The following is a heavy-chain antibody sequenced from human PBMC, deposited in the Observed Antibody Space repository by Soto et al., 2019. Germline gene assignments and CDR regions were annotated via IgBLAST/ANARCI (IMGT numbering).Heavy chain of an antibody. J-gene: IGHJ4*02. CDR1: KLTVGSSY. CDR3: VSSAGFCSGGSCYDY. CDR2: IYSGGLT. D-gene: IGHD2-15*01. V-gene: IGHV3-53*01. Sequence: PVGSLRLSGAASKLTVGSSYMTWVRQAPGKGLEWVSVIYSGGLTYYADSVKGRFTISRDTSKNTLYLQMNTLRADDTAVYYCVSSAGFCSGGSCYDYWGQGTLVTIS.